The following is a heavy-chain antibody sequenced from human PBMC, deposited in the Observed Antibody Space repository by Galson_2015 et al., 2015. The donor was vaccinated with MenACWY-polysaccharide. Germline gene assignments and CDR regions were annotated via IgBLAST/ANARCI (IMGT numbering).Heavy chain of an antibody. Sequence: LRLSCAASGFTFSSYWMHWVRQAPGTGLVWVSRTNGDGGATDYADSVKGRFTISRDNAKNTLYLQMNSLRAEDTAVYYCARAGAKYCRGGNCFFNWFDPWGQGTLVTVSS. CDR3: ARAGAKYCRGGNCFFNWFDP. J-gene: IGHJ5*02. CDR1: GFTFSSYW. CDR2: TNGDGGAT. D-gene: IGHD2-15*01. V-gene: IGHV3-74*01.